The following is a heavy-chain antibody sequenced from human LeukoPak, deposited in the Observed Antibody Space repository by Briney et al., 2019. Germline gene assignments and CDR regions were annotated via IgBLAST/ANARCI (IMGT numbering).Heavy chain of an antibody. Sequence: SETLSLTCAVYGGSLSGYYWNWIRQPPGKGLEWIGEINHSGSTNYNPSLKSRVTISVDTSKNQFSLKLSSVTAADTAVYYCARKQYGDYAPFDPWGQGTLVTVSS. CDR3: ARKQYGDYAPFDP. CDR1: GGSLSGYY. J-gene: IGHJ5*02. CDR2: INHSGST. D-gene: IGHD4-17*01. V-gene: IGHV4-34*01.